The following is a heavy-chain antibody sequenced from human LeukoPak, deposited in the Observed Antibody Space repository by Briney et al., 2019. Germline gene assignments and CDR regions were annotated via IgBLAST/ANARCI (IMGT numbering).Heavy chain of an antibody. D-gene: IGHD3-22*01. CDR2: INPNSGGT. CDR3: ARDLPYYDSSGYYWNAFDI. CDR1: GYTFTGYY. J-gene: IGHJ3*02. Sequence: ASVKVSCTASGYTFTGYYMHWVRQAPGQGLEWMGWINPNSGGTNYAQKFQGRVTMTRDTSISTAYMELSRLRSDDTAVYYCARDLPYYDSSGYYWNAFDIWGQGTMVTVSS. V-gene: IGHV1-2*02.